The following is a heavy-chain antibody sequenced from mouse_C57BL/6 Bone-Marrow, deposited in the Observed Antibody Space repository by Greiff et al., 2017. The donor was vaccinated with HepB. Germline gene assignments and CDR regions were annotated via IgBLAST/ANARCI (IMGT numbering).Heavy chain of an antibody. CDR1: GYTFTSYG. CDR2: IYPRSGNT. V-gene: IGHV1-81*01. J-gene: IGHJ2*01. CDR3: ARALEYYGSSY. D-gene: IGHD1-1*01. Sequence: QVQLKESGAELARPGASVKLSCKASGYTFTSYGISWVKQRAGQGLEWIGEIYPRSGNTYYNEKFKGKVTLTADKSSSTADMELRSLTSEDSAVYFCARALEYYGSSYWGQGSTLTVSS.